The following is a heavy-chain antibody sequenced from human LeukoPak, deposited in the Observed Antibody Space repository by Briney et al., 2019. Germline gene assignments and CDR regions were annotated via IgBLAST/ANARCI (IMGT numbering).Heavy chain of an antibody. D-gene: IGHD1-26*01. V-gene: IGHV1-18*01. Sequence: ASVKVSCKASGGTFSSYAISWVRQAPGQGLEWMGWISGYNGNTNYAQKLQGRVTMTTDTSTSTAYMELRSLRSDDTAVYYCARLVGATDLDYWGQGTLLTVSS. CDR3: ARLVGATDLDY. J-gene: IGHJ4*02. CDR2: ISGYNGNT. CDR1: GGTFSSYA.